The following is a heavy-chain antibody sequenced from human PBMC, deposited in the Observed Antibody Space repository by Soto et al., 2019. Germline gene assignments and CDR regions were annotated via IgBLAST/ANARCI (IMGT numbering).Heavy chain of an antibody. CDR3: ARDARYNVDY. V-gene: IGHV1-18*01. CDR1: GYSFTSYV. D-gene: IGHD1-20*01. CDR2: ISAYNGDT. J-gene: IGHJ4*02. Sequence: ASVKVSCKASGYSFTSYVITWVRQAPGQGLEWMGWISAYNGDTNYAQKLQGRVTMTTDTPTSTAYMELRSLRSDDTDVYYCARDARYNVDYWGEGTLVTVSS.